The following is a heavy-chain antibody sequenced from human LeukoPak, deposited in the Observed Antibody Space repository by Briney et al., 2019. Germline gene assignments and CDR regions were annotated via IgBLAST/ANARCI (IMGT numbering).Heavy chain of an antibody. D-gene: IGHD3-10*01. CDR3: ARDHMVRGVIRPEGYGMDV. Sequence: ASVTVSFKASGYTFTIYGISWVRQAPGQGLEWMGWISAYNGKTNYAQKLQGRVTMTTDTSTSTAYMELRSLRSDDTAVYYCARDHMVRGVIRPEGYGMDVWGQGTTVTVSS. CDR2: ISAYNGKT. V-gene: IGHV1-18*01. CDR1: GYTFTIYG. J-gene: IGHJ6*02.